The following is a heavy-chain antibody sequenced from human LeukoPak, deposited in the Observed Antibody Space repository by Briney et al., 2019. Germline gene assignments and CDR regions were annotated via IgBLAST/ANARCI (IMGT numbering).Heavy chain of an antibody. J-gene: IGHJ4*02. CDR1: GFTFSSYD. CDR2: IGTAGDT. Sequence: GGSLRLSCAASGFTFSSYDMHWVRHATGKGLEWVSAIGTAGDTYYPGSVKGRFTISRENAKNSLYLQMNSLRAGDTAVYYCARDLDGSGIFDYWGQGTLVTVSS. D-gene: IGHD3-10*01. CDR3: ARDLDGSGIFDY. V-gene: IGHV3-13*01.